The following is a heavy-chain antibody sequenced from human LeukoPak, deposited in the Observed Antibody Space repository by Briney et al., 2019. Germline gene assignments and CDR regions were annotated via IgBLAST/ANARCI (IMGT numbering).Heavy chain of an antibody. CDR2: IKEDGSER. V-gene: IGHV3-7*01. J-gene: IGHJ6*02. Sequence: GGSLRLSCAASGFTFSDSWMSWVRQAPGKGLEWVANIKEDGSERYYVDSVKGRFTISRDNARSSLYLQMSSLRAGDTAVYYCATYTNWVAGDVWGQGTTVTVSS. D-gene: IGHD3-16*01. CDR3: ATYTNWVAGDV. CDR1: GFTFSDSW.